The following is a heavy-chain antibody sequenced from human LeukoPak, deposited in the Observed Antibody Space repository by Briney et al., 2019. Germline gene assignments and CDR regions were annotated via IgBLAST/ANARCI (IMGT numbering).Heavy chain of an antibody. V-gene: IGHV3-7*01. Sequence: GGSLRLSCVASGFSFSGYWMNWVRQAPGKGLEWVANIKQDGSEKYYVDSVKGRFTISRDNARSSLYLQMNSLRVEDTAIYYCARVRGSYCSDYWGQGTLVTVSS. J-gene: IGHJ4*02. CDR2: IKQDGSEK. CDR3: ARVRGSYCSDY. D-gene: IGHD1-26*01. CDR1: GFSFSGYW.